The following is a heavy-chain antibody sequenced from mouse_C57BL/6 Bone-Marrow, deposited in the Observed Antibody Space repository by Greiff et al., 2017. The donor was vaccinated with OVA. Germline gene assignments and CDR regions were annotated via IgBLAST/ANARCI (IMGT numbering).Heavy chain of an antibody. CDR1: GYTFTSYG. Sequence: QVQLKQSGAELARPGASVKLSCKASGYTFTSYGISWVKQRTGQGLERIGEIYPSSGNTNYNQKFKGKATLTADKSSSTAYMELRSLTSEDSAVYFCGVYYGSLYWGQGTTLTVSS. CDR2: IYPSSGNT. CDR3: GVYYGSLY. J-gene: IGHJ2*01. V-gene: IGHV1-81*01. D-gene: IGHD1-1*01.